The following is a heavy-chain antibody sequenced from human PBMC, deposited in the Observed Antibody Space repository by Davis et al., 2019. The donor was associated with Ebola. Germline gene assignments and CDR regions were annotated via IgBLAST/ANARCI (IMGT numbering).Heavy chain of an antibody. Sequence: AGSLRLSCAASGFTFSSYWMSWVRQAPGKGLEWVANIKQDGSEKYYVDSVKGRFTISRDNAKNSLYLQMNSLRAEDTAVYYCARWRSIVVVAYSWFDPWGQGTLVTVSS. V-gene: IGHV3-7*01. CDR2: IKQDGSEK. CDR1: GFTFSSYW. D-gene: IGHD2-15*01. J-gene: IGHJ5*02. CDR3: ARWRSIVVVAYSWFDP.